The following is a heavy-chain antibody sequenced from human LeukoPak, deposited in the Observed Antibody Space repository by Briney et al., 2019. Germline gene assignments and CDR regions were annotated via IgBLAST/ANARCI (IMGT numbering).Heavy chain of an antibody. D-gene: IGHD6-19*01. Sequence: PGGSLRLSCAASGFTFSSYWMSWVRQAPGKGLEWVANIKQDGSEKYYVDSLKGRFTISRDNAKNSLYLQMNSLRAEDTAVYYCARDPVWVRAVAGTYPAGDDYWGQGTLVTVSS. CDR1: GFTFSSYW. V-gene: IGHV3-7*01. J-gene: IGHJ4*02. CDR3: ARDPVWVRAVAGTYPAGDDY. CDR2: IKQDGSEK.